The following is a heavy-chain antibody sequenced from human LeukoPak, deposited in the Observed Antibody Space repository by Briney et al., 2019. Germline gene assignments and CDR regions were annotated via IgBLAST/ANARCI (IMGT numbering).Heavy chain of an antibody. CDR3: ARGRGAVAGYFDY. CDR1: GGSFSAYY. Sequence: SETLSLTCAVYGGSFSAYYWTWIRQPPGKGLEWIGEINHSGSTNYNPSLKSRVTISADTSKNQFSLKPSSVTAADTAVYYCARGRGAVAGYFDYWSQGTLVTVSS. J-gene: IGHJ4*02. V-gene: IGHV4-34*01. CDR2: INHSGST. D-gene: IGHD6-19*01.